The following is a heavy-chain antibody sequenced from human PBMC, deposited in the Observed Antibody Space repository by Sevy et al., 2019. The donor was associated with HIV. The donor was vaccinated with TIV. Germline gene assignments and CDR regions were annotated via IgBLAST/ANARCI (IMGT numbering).Heavy chain of an antibody. D-gene: IGHD3-22*01. CDR1: GFTFTTYA. Sequence: GGSLRLSCAASGFTFTTYAMHWVRQAPGKGLEWVAVVSYDGSNTYYADSVKGGFTISRDSSKNNLYLQMNSLRAEDTAVYFCARDGGYDSRGYDLSNYWGQGTLVTVSS. V-gene: IGHV3-30-3*01. J-gene: IGHJ4*02. CDR3: ARDGGYDSRGYDLSNY. CDR2: VSYDGSNT.